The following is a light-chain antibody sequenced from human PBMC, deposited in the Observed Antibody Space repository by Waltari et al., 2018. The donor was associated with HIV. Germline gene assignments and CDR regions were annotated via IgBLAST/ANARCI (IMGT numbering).Light chain of an antibody. V-gene: IGLV1-51*01. CDR1: STNIGNNY. CDR3: ATWDSSLSAGV. Sequence: QSVLTQPPSVSAAPVQKVTIPCSGSSTNIGNNYVAWYQQLPGTATKLLIYDNNKRPSGIPDRFSGSKSGTSATLGITGLQTGDEADYFCATWDSSLSAGVFGGGTKLTVL. CDR2: DNN. J-gene: IGLJ2*01.